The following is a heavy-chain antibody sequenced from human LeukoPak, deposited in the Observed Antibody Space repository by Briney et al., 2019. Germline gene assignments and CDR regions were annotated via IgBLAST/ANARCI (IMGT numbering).Heavy chain of an antibody. CDR1: GGSFGGYY. J-gene: IGHJ6*02. Sequence: SETLSLTCAVYGGSFGGYYWSWIRQPPGKGLEWIGEINHSGSTNYNPSLKSRVTISVDTSKNQFSLKLSSVTAADTAVYYCARVVSDIVVVPAARVYGMDVWGQGTTVTVSS. D-gene: IGHD2-2*01. V-gene: IGHV4-34*01. CDR2: INHSGST. CDR3: ARVVSDIVVVPAARVYGMDV.